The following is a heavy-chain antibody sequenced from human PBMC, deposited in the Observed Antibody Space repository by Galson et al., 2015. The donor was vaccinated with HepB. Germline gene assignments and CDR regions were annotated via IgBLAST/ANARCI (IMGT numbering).Heavy chain of an antibody. D-gene: IGHD1-7*01. V-gene: IGHV3-33*01. CDR2: IWYDGSNK. CDR3: ARSVTGTTWWANWFDP. J-gene: IGHJ5*02. Sequence: SLRLSCAASGFTFSSYGMHWVRQAPGKGLEWVAVIWYDGSNKYYADSVKGRFTISRDNSKNTLYLQMNSLRAEDTAVYYCARSVTGTTWWANWFDPWGQGTLVTVSS. CDR1: GFTFSSYG.